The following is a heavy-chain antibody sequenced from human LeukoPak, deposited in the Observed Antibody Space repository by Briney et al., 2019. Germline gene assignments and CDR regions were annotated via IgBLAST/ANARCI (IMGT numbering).Heavy chain of an antibody. D-gene: IGHD6-19*01. CDR2: ISWNSGSI. J-gene: IGHJ4*02. V-gene: IGHV3-9*01. CDR3: AKGLGGWYYDNFDY. Sequence: GGSLRLSCAASGFTFDDYAMHWVRQAPGKGLEWVSGISWNSGSIGYADSVKGRFTISRDNAKNSLYLQMDSLRAEDTALYYCAKGLGGWYYDNFDYWGQGTLVTVSS. CDR1: GFTFDDYA.